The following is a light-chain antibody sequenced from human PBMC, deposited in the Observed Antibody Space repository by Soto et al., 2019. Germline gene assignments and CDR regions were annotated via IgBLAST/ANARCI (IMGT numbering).Light chain of an antibody. CDR1: QSISRS. V-gene: IGKV3-15*01. Sequence: EIVLTQSPAILSVSPGERATLSCRASQSISRSLAWYQQKPGQAPRLLISDASTRATGIPARFSGSGSGTEFTLTISSLQSEDFAVYYCHQYNSWPPGTFGQGIKVDIK. J-gene: IGKJ2*01. CDR3: HQYNSWPPGT. CDR2: DAS.